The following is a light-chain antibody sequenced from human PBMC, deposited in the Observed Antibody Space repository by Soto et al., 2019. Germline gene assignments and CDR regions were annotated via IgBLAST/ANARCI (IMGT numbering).Light chain of an antibody. Sequence: EVVLTQSPATLSVSPGERATLPCRAGQSVNSKLAWYQQKPGQAPTLLIYDASTRATGVPGRFSGSGSGTEFTLTISSLQSEDFAVYYCQQYNHWPTFGQGTKLEIE. CDR3: QQYNHWPT. J-gene: IGKJ2*01. CDR2: DAS. CDR1: QSVNSK. V-gene: IGKV3-15*01.